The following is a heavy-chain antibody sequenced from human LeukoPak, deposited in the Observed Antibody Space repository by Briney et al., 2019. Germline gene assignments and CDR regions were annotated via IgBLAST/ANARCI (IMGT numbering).Heavy chain of an antibody. CDR3: TKAFGNVRGET. CDR1: GGSFSDSY. Sequence: SENLSLTCGVYGGSFSDSYWGWIRPPPGKGLEWIGEINHSGDTYYNPSLKSRVPISVDSSKNQVSLKLSSVAAADTAVYYCTKAFGNVRGETWGQGTLVTVSS. V-gene: IGHV4-34*01. D-gene: IGHD3-10*01. J-gene: IGHJ4*02. CDR2: INHSGDT.